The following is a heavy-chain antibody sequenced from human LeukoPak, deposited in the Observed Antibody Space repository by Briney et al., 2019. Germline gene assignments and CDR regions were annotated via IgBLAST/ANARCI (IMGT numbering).Heavy chain of an antibody. CDR1: GYSISSGYY. V-gene: IGHV4-38-2*02. J-gene: IGHJ5*02. Sequence: SETLSLTCTVSGYSISSGYYWGWIRQPPGKWLEWIGSIYHSGTTYYNPSLKSRVTISVDTSKNQFSLKLSSVTAADTAVYYCARDRRMVRGVIPVSYWFDPWGQGTLVTVSS. CDR2: IYHSGTT. CDR3: ARDRRMVRGVIPVSYWFDP. D-gene: IGHD3-10*01.